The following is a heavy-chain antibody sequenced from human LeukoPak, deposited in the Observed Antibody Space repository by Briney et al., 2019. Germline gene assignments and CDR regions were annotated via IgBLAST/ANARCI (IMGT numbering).Heavy chain of an antibody. CDR3: ARVPGPYTTSRFDY. Sequence: ASVKVSCKTSGYTFTGYYLHWVRQAPGQGLEWMGRIDPDSGGTHYAQKFQVRVTVTRDTSITTVYMELSGLTSDDTAVYYCARVPGPYTTSRFDYWGRGTLVTVSS. J-gene: IGHJ4*02. V-gene: IGHV1-2*02. CDR1: GYTFTGYY. D-gene: IGHD2-2*02. CDR2: IDPDSGGT.